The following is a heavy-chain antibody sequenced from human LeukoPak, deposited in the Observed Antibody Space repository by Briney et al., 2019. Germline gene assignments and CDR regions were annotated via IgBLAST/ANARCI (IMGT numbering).Heavy chain of an antibody. D-gene: IGHD4-23*01. CDR3: TRDAPAGGKLDS. J-gene: IGHJ4*02. Sequence: QSGGSLRLSCAASGFTVSNNFMNWVRQAPGKGLEWVSVIFNVGNTYYADSVKDRFTISRDNSKNTLYLQMNSLRVEDTAVYYCTRDAPAGGKLDSWGQGTLVTVSS. CDR1: GFTVSNNF. CDR2: IFNVGNT. V-gene: IGHV3-66*01.